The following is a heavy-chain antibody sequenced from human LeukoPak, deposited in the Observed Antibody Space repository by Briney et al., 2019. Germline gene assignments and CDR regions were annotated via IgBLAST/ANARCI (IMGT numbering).Heavy chain of an antibody. CDR2: IDYDGSTT. CDR1: GFSLSTFW. J-gene: IGHJ4*02. CDR3: AKDSSLWFGELLSDFDY. Sequence: GGSLRLSCAASGFSLSTFWMHWVRQAPGKGLVWVSRIDYDGSTTTYADSVKGRFTISRDNAKNTLYLQMNSLRAEDTAVYYCAKDSSLWFGELLSDFDYWGQGTLVTVSS. D-gene: IGHD3-10*01. V-gene: IGHV3-74*01.